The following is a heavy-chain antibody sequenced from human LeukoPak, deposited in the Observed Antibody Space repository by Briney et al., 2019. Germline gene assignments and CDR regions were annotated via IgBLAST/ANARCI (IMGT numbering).Heavy chain of an antibody. CDR2: LYYGGST. D-gene: IGHD6-19*01. V-gene: IGHV4-39*01. Sequence: SETLSLTCIVSDGSSSSTSSYWGWIRQPPGKGLEWIASLYYGGSTYYNPSLQSRVTISLDTSKNQFSLKLSSVTAADTAVYYCARRVAVAANYFDSWVQGTLVTVSS. J-gene: IGHJ4*02. CDR1: DGSSSSTSSY. CDR3: ARRVAVAANYFDS.